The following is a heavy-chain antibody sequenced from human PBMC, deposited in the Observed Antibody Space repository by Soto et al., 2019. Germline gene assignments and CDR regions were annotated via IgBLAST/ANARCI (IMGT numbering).Heavy chain of an antibody. J-gene: IGHJ4*02. CDR1: GYSFSNFW. V-gene: IGHV5-51*01. Sequence: GESLRISCQASGYSFSNFWIAWVRQMPVEGLEWLGIIYPDDSDTRYSPSFLGQVTISADKSIKTTYLQWSSLKASDIAIYLCASSVLVTSTMNYFDLWGQGTLVTVSS. CDR3: ASSVLVTSTMNYFDL. CDR2: IYPDDSDT. D-gene: IGHD2-8*02.